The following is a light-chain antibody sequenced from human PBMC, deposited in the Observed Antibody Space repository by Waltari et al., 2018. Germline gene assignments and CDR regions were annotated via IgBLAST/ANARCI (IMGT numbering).Light chain of an antibody. CDR3: QQYGSSSWT. V-gene: IGKV3-20*01. J-gene: IGKJ1*01. CDR2: GVY. CDR1: QSVSSNY. Sequence: EIVLTQSPGTLSLSPGERATLSCTASQSVSSNYLAWYQQKPGQAPRLLIYGVYNRATGIPARFSGSGSGTDFTLTISRLEPEDFAVYYCQQYGSSSWTFGQGTKVEIK.